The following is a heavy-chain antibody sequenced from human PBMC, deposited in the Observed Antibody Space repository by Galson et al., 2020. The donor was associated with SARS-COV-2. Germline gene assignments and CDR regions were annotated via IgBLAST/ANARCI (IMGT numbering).Heavy chain of an antibody. Sequence: SGPTLVKPTQTLTLTCTFSGFSLSTSGMCVSWIRQPPGKALEWLALIDWDDDKYYSTSLKTRLTISKDTSKNQVVLTMTNMDPVDTATYYCARIRNYYGSGSNFDYWGQGTLVTVSS. CDR1: GFSLSTSGMC. V-gene: IGHV2-70*01. J-gene: IGHJ4*02. CDR3: ARIRNYYGSGSNFDY. D-gene: IGHD3-10*01. CDR2: IDWDDDK.